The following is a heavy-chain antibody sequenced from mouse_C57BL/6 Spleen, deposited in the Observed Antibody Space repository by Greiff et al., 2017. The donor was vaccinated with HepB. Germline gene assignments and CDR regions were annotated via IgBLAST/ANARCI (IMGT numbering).Heavy chain of an antibody. J-gene: IGHJ1*03. Sequence: VQLQQSGPELVKPGASVKISCKASGYTFTDYYMNWVKQSHGKSLEWIGDINPNNGGTSYNQKFKGKATLTVDKSSSSAYMELLSLTSEDSAVYYCARWLLRSGYFDVWGTGTTVTVSS. CDR3: ARWLLRSGYFDV. CDR2: INPNNGGT. V-gene: IGHV1-26*01. CDR1: GYTFTDYY. D-gene: IGHD2-3*01.